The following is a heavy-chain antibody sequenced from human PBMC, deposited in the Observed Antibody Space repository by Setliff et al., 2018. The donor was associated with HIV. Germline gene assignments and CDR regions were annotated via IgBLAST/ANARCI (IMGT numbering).Heavy chain of an antibody. Sequence: GGSLRLSCTASGFTFSDYYMDWVRQAPGKGLEWVGRTRNKANSYTTEYAASVKGRFTISSDDPKNSVYLQMNSLKIEVTAVYYCARDLNYYDSSGSPYFDYWGQGTLVTVSS. CDR3: ARDLNYYDSSGSPYFDY. D-gene: IGHD3-22*01. CDR1: GFTFSDYY. CDR2: TRNKANSYTT. J-gene: IGHJ4*02. V-gene: IGHV3-72*01.